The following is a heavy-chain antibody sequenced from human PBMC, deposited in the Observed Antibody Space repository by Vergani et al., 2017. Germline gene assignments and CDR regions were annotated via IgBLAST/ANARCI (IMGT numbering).Heavy chain of an antibody. J-gene: IGHJ5*02. Sequence: QVQLVQSGAEVKKPGASVKVSCKASGYTFTGYYMHWVRQAPGQGLEWMGWINPNSGGTNYAQKFQGRVTMTRDTSISTAYMELGRLRSDDTAVYYCARDQDIVATIFSTGRQTPKYNWFDPWGQGTLVTVSS. D-gene: IGHD5-12*01. CDR3: ARDQDIVATIFSTGRQTPKYNWFDP. CDR1: GYTFTGYY. V-gene: IGHV1-2*02. CDR2: INPNSGGT.